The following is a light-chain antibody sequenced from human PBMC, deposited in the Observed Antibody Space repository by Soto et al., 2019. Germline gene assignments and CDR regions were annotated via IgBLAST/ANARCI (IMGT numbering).Light chain of an antibody. V-gene: IGKV3-20*01. Sequence: EIVVTQSPGTLSLSPGERATLACRASQSVSSSYWAWYQQKPGQAPRLLIYGASSRATGIPDRFSGSGSGTGFTLTIRRLEPEDFAVYYCPQYGSSPLWTFGKGTKVEIK. CDR1: QSVSSSY. J-gene: IGKJ1*01. CDR2: GAS. CDR3: PQYGSSPLWT.